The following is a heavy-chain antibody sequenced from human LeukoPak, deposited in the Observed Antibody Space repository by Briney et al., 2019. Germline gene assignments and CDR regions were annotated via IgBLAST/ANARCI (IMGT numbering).Heavy chain of an antibody. D-gene: IGHD2-21*01. J-gene: IGHJ4*02. Sequence: SETLSLTCTVSGGSISSYYWSWIRQPPGKGLEWIGYIYYSGSTNYNPSLKSRVTISVDTSKNQFSLKLSSVTAADTAVYYCARESLAVIRGFDYWGQGTLVTVSS. V-gene: IGHV4-59*12. CDR3: ARESLAVIRGFDY. CDR2: IYYSGST. CDR1: GGSISSYY.